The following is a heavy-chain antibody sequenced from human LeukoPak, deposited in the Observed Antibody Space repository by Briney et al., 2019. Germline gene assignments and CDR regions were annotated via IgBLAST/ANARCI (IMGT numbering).Heavy chain of an antibody. D-gene: IGHD2-2*01. CDR2: ISGGGDSV. Sequence: HSGGSLRLSCAASGFPFSDYAMTWVRQTPGKGLEGVSVISGGGDSVDYADSMKGRFTISRDNSKNTLYLQMYSLRAEDTALYYCAKLGCTGTICYASYWGQGTLVTVSS. CDR3: AKLGCTGTICYASY. J-gene: IGHJ4*02. CDR1: GFPFSDYA. V-gene: IGHV3-23*01.